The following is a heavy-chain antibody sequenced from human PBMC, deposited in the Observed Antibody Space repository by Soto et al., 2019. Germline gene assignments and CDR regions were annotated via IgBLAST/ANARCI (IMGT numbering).Heavy chain of an antibody. D-gene: IGHD3-9*01. CDR1: GGTFSSYT. CDR3: ARDRLTSDDYYYRDV. Sequence: QVQLVQSGAEVKKPGSSVKVSCKASGGTFSSYTISWVRQAPGQGLEWMGRIIPILGIANYAQKFQGRVTITADKSTSTADMELSSLRSEDTAVYYCARDRLTSDDYYYRDVWGKGTTVTVSS. J-gene: IGHJ6*03. CDR2: IIPILGIA. V-gene: IGHV1-69*08.